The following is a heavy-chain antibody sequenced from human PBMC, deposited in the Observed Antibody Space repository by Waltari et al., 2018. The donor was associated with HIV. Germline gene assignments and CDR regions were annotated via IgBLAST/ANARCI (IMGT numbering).Heavy chain of an antibody. D-gene: IGHD3-10*01. Sequence: QVHLVQSGAEVKKPGASVTVSCKASGYTFSGYYMYWVRQAPPGQGLEWMGWINPNSGDTRYAQKFQGRVTMTRDTSINTAYMELNGLRSDDTAVYYCARGYIILVRGASSHWFDPWGQGTLVTVSS. V-gene: IGHV1-2*02. J-gene: IGHJ5*02. CDR3: ARGYIILVRGASSHWFDP. CDR1: GYTFSGYY. CDR2: INPNSGDT.